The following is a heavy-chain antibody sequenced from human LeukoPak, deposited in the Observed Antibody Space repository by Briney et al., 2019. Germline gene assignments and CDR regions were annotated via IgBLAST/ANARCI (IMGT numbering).Heavy chain of an antibody. J-gene: IGHJ4*01. Sequence: TGGSLRLSCAASGFTFEDYAMHWVRQAPGKGLEWVSGITWNSGDIGYADSVKGRFTISRDNSKNSLYLQMNSLRPEDTALCYCAKLTVPSSPDLSYWGHGTQVTVSS. CDR3: AKLTVPSSPDLSY. CDR1: GFTFEDYA. CDR2: ITWNSGDI. D-gene: IGHD4-17*01. V-gene: IGHV3-9*01.